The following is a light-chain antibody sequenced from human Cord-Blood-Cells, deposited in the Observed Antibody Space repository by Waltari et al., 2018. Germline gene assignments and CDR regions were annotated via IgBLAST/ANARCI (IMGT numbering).Light chain of an antibody. CDR2: GAS. V-gene: IGKV3-20*01. Sequence: EIVLTQSPGTLSLSPGERATLSCRASQSVSSSYLAWYQQKPGQAPRLLIYGASSRATGIPDRFSGSGSGTDFTLKISRVEAEDVGVYYCMQGIHLPYTFGQGTKLEIK. CDR1: QSVSSSY. J-gene: IGKJ2*01. CDR3: MQGIHLPYT.